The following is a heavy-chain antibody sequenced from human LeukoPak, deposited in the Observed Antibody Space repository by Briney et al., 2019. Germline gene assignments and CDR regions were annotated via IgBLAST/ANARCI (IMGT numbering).Heavy chain of an antibody. J-gene: IGHJ4*02. D-gene: IGHD5-24*01. Sequence: SQTLSLTCTVSGGSISSGAYYWSWIRQPAGKGLEWIGRIDTSGSTNYNPSLKSRVTISVDMSKNQVSLKLNSVTAADTAVYYCARDQGDGYPYYWGQGTLVTVSS. CDR1: GGSISSGAYY. CDR3: ARDQGDGYPYY. V-gene: IGHV4-61*02. CDR2: IDTSGST.